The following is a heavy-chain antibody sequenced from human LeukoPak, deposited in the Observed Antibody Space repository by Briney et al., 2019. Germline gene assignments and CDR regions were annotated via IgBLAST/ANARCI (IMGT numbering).Heavy chain of an antibody. CDR3: ARDAAAPYSMDV. D-gene: IGHD6-13*01. J-gene: IGHJ6*02. CDR1: GFTFSSYS. Sequence: PGGSLRLSCAASGFTFSSYSMNWVRQAPGKGLEWVSSISSSSSFIYYADSVKGRFTISRDNSKNTLYLQMNSLRAEDTAVYYCARDAAAPYSMDVWGQGTTVTVSS. CDR2: ISSSSSFI. V-gene: IGHV3-21*04.